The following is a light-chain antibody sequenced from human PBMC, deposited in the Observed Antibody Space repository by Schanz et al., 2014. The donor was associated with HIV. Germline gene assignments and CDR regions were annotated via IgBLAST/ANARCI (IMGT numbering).Light chain of an antibody. V-gene: IGKV3-15*01. CDR1: QSVSSN. CDR3: QQYGNSPLT. Sequence: EIVMTQSPATLSVSPGERATLSCRASQSVSSNLAWYQQKPGQAPRLLIYGASTRATGIPVRFSGRGSGTDFTLSVSRLEPEDFAVYYCQQYGNSPLTFGGGTKVEIK. CDR2: GAS. J-gene: IGKJ4*01.